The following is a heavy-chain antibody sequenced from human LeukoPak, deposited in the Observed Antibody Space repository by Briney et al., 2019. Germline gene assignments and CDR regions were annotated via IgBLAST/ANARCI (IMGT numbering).Heavy chain of an antibody. CDR2: ISYDGSNK. CDR3: ANDAFDI. J-gene: IGHJ3*02. CDR1: GFTFSSYG. V-gene: IGHV3-30*18. Sequence: PGGSLRLSCAASGFTFSSYGMHWVRQAPGKGLEWVAVISYDGSNKYYADSVKGRFTISRDNSKNTLYLQMNSLRAEDTAVYYCANDAFDIWGQETMVTVSS.